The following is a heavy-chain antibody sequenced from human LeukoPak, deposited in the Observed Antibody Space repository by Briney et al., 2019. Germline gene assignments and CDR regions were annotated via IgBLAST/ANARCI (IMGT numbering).Heavy chain of an antibody. CDR1: VDSVSTNSAA. CDR3: ARGKPGSSGWNHFDY. CDR2: TYYRSKWSN. D-gene: IGHD6-19*01. J-gene: IGHJ4*02. Sequence: SQTLSLTSAISVDSVSTNSAAWNWIRQSPSRGLEWLGRTYYRSKWSNDYAVSVKSRITINPHTSKNQFSLQLNSVTPEDTAVYYCARGKPGSSGWNHFDYWGQGTLVTVS. V-gene: IGHV6-1*01.